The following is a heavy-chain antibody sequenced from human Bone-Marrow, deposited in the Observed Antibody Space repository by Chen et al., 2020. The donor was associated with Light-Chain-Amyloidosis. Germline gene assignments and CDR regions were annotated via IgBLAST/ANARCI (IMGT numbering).Heavy chain of an antibody. J-gene: IGHJ4*02. V-gene: IGHV3-30*02. CDR3: VSPPPGRRVMPDY. Sequence: QVQLVESGGGVVQPGGSLRLSCVASGFTFSTSAMHWVRQAPGKGLEWVAFMRYDDRDKYYADSVKGLFTISRDNSKNTLYLEMSSLRVEDTAVYYCVSPPPGRRVMPDYWGQGTLVTVSS. CDR1: GFTFSTSA. CDR2: MRYDDRDK. D-gene: IGHD2-2*01.